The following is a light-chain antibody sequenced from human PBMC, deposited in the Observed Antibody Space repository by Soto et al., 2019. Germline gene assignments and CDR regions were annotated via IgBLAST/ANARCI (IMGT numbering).Light chain of an antibody. J-gene: IGLJ2*01. CDR1: NSNIGAGFD. CDR2: GNS. V-gene: IGLV1-40*01. CDR3: QSYDSSLSGVV. Sequence: QPVLTQPPSVTAAPGQRVTISCTGSNSNIGAGFDVHWYQQFPGRAPKLLIYGNSNRPSGVPDRFSGSKSGTSASLAITGLQAEDEADYYCQSYDSSLSGVVFGGGTKLTVL.